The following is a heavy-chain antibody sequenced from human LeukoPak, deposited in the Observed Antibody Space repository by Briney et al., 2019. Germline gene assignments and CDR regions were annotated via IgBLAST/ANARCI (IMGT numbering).Heavy chain of an antibody. J-gene: IGHJ4*02. Sequence: GESLRLAWAVDGFTFSDHYIDWVRHAPGKLLEWVGRIRNKAKGYTTEYAAPVKGRFTISRDDSKNSLYLQMNSLKTEDTAVYYCARGFNGLDSKVGENWGQGTLVTVSS. CDR2: IRNKAKGYTT. V-gene: IGHV3-72*01. CDR3: ARGFNGLDSKVGEN. D-gene: IGHD1-26*01. CDR1: GFTFSDHY.